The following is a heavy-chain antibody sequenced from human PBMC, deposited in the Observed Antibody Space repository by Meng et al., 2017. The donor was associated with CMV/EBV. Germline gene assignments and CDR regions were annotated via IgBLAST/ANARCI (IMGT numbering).Heavy chain of an antibody. J-gene: IGHJ5*02. CDR3: ARDVCSGGSCYSDRVRNWFDP. V-gene: IGHV4-59*01. CDR2: IYYSGST. CDR1: GFTFGDYA. Sequence: ESLKISCTASGFTFGDYAMSWVRQAPGKGLEWIGYIYYSGSTNYNPSLKSRVTISVDTSKNQFSLKLSSVTAADTAVYYCARDVCSGGSCYSDRVRNWFDPWGQGTLVTVSS. D-gene: IGHD2-15*01.